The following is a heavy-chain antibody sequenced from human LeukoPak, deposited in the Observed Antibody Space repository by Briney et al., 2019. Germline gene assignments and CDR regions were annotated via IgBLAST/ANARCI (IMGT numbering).Heavy chain of an antibody. J-gene: IGHJ4*02. CDR2: ISGSGGST. D-gene: IGHD6-13*01. V-gene: IGHV3-23*01. Sequence: PGGSLRLSCAASGFTFSSYAMSWVRQAPGKGLEWVSAISGSGGSTYYADSVKGRFTISRDNSKDTLYLQMNSLRAEDTAVYYCASHPGVPGIAAAGYFDYWGQGTLVTVSS. CDR1: GFTFSSYA. CDR3: ASHPGVPGIAAAGYFDY.